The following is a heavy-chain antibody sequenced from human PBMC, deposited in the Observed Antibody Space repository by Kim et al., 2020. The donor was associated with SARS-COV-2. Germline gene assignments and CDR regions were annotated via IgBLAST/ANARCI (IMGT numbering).Heavy chain of an antibody. CDR3: AKSPYSSSWYSDY. Sequence: YADSVKGRLTNSRDNYKNKLYLQMNSLRAEDQAVYYCAKSPYSSSWYSDYWGQGTLVTVSS. V-gene: IGHV3-23*01. D-gene: IGHD6-13*01. J-gene: IGHJ4*02.